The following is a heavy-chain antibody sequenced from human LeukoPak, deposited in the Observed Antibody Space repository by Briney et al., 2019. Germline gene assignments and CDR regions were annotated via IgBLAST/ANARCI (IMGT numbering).Heavy chain of an antibody. CDR2: MNPNSGNT. V-gene: IGHV1-8*01. J-gene: IGHJ6*02. CDR3: ARWVSGSFAEYGMDV. D-gene: IGHD1-26*01. CDR1: GYTSTSYD. Sequence: ASVKVSCKASGYTSTSYDINWVRRATGQGLEWMGWMNPNSGNTGYAQKFQGRVTMTRNTSISTAYMELSSLRSEDTAVYYCARWVSGSFAEYGMDVWGQGTTVTVSS.